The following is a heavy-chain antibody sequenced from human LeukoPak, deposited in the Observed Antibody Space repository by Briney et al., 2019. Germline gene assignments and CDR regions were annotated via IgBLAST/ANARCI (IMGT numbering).Heavy chain of an antibody. J-gene: IGHJ3*02. V-gene: IGHV1-8*01. CDR2: MNPDNGNT. Sequence: ASVKVSCKASGYTFTSYGINWVRQATGQGLEWMGWMNPDNGNTGCAQKFQGRVTMTRDTSISTAYMELSSLTSEDTAVYYCARGLTDIVVAPSIWGQGTMVTVSS. CDR1: GYTFTSYG. CDR3: ARGLTDIVVAPSI. D-gene: IGHD2-2*01.